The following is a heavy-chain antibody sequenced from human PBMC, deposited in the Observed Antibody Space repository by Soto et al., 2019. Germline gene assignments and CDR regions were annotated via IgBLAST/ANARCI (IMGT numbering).Heavy chain of an antibody. CDR1: ESTSSTKD. D-gene: IGHD2-15*01. Sequence: EVQLVESGGGLVQPGGSWHPSGPPLESTSSTKDLAGSRRAQGKGLEWVPVIYPGGGTYYPDSVKGRFTTSRDNSKNTLYLQMNSLRDEDTAVYYCVRSFFCSGGSCYSISSHWGQGTLVTVSS. CDR3: VRSFFCSGGSCYSISSH. J-gene: IGHJ4*02. V-gene: IGHV3-66*01. CDR2: IYPGGGT.